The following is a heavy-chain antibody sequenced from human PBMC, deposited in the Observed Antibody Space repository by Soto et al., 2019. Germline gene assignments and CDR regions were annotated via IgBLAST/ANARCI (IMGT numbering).Heavy chain of an antibody. CDR1: GYRFTSYG. Sequence: QIQRVQSGAEVKKPGASVKVSCKASGYRFTSYGITWVRQAPGQGPEWLGWITAENGNTNYAQKFQGRSTMTTDTSTNTAFMELRGLRSDDTAVYYCARVVLEWLPTSGFDYWGQGTLVTVSS. CDR3: ARVVLEWLPTSGFDY. V-gene: IGHV1-18*04. D-gene: IGHD5-12*01. CDR2: ITAENGNT. J-gene: IGHJ4*02.